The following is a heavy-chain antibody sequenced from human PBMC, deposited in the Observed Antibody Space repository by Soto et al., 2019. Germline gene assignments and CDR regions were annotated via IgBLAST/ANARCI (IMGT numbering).Heavy chain of an antibody. V-gene: IGHV3-30*18. CDR1: GFTFSSYG. Sequence: GGSLRLSCAASGFTFSSYGMHWVRQAPGKGLEWVAVISYDGSNKYYADSVKGRFTVSRDNSKNTLYLQMNSLRAEDTAVYYCAKGPENEATVTHFDYWGQGTLVTVSS. J-gene: IGHJ4*02. CDR2: ISYDGSNK. D-gene: IGHD4-17*01. CDR3: AKGPENEATVTHFDY.